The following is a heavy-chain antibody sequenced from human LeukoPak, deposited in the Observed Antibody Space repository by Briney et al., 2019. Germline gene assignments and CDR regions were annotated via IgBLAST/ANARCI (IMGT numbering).Heavy chain of an antibody. CDR3: ARDLGGDGTKD. J-gene: IGHJ4*02. CDR2: ISSSSSYI. Sequence: GGSLRLSCAASGFTFSGSAMHWVRQAPGKGLEWVSSISSSSSYIYYADSVKGRFTISRDNAKNSLYLQMNSLRAEDTAVYYCARDLGGDGTKDWGQGTLVTVSS. CDR1: GFTFSGSA. V-gene: IGHV3-21*01. D-gene: IGHD5-24*01.